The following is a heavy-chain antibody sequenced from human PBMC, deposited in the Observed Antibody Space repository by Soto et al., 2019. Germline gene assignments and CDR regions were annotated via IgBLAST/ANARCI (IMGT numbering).Heavy chain of an antibody. CDR1: GFTFGTYW. CDR3: SRGERSHFDS. V-gene: IGHV3-74*01. Sequence: GGSLRLSCAVSGFTFGTYWMHWARQVPGKGLVWVARISSDGSGTSYADSVKGRFTISRDNAKNTLFLQMNSLGADDSALYYCSRGERSHFDSWGPGTLVTGS. CDR2: ISSDGSGT. J-gene: IGHJ4*02. D-gene: IGHD6-25*01.